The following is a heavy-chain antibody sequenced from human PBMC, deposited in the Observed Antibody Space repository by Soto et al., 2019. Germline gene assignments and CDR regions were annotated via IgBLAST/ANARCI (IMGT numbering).Heavy chain of an antibody. D-gene: IGHD2-2*01. CDR1: GFTFSSYG. J-gene: IGHJ4*02. Sequence: QVQLVESGGGVVQPGRSLRLSCAASGFTFSSYGMHWVRQAPGKGLEWVAVMSYDGGNKYFADSVKGRFTISRDNSKNTLYLQMNSLRAEDTAVYYCAKDDLGYCVSTSCPVDHWGKGTLVTVSS. V-gene: IGHV3-30*18. CDR2: MSYDGGNK. CDR3: AKDDLGYCVSTSCPVDH.